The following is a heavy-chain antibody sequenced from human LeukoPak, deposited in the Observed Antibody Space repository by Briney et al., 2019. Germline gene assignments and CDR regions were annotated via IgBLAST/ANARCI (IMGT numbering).Heavy chain of an antibody. V-gene: IGHV3-74*01. CDR2: IKSDGSST. J-gene: IGHJ5*02. CDR1: GFTFSSYG. Sequence: GGSLRLSCAASGFTFSSYGMSWVRQAPGKGLVWVSRIKSDGSSTTYADSVKGRFTISRDNAKNTLYLQMNSLRVEDTAVYFCARSDWFDPWGQGTLVTVSS. CDR3: ARSDWFDP.